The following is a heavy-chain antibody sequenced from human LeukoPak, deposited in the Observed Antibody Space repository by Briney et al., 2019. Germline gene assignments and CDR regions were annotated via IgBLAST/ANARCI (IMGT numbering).Heavy chain of an antibody. CDR3: ARVDHGSSWPFDY. D-gene: IGHD6-13*01. CDR1: GGSVSSGGYY. V-gene: IGHV4-31*03. CDR2: IYYSGNT. Sequence: SETLSLTCTVSGGSVSSGGYYWNWIRQHPGKGLEWIGYIYYSGNTYYNPSLKSRVTISVDTSKNQFSLKLSSVTAADTAVYYCARVDHGSSWPFDYWGQGTLVTVSS. J-gene: IGHJ4*02.